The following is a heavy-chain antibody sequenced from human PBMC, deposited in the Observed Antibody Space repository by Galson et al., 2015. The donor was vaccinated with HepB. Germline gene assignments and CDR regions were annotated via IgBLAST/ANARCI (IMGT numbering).Heavy chain of an antibody. CDR3: ARMFSGRYYEPAFDV. CDR1: GFSLTTTGMC. Sequence: PALVTPPQTLTLTCTFSGFSLTTTGMCVSWIRQPPGKALEWLALIDWNDDKYYSTSLRTRLTISKDPSKNEVVLTVTNMDPIDTATYYCARMFSGRYYEPAFDVWGLGTMVTVSP. D-gene: IGHD1-26*01. CDR2: IDWNDDK. V-gene: IGHV2-70*01. J-gene: IGHJ3*01.